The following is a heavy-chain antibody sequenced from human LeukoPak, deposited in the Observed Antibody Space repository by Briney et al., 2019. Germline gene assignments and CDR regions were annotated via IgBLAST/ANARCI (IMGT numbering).Heavy chain of an antibody. Sequence: SQTLSVTCAISGDSVSSNNGAWNWIRQSPSRGLEWLGRTYYRSKWYNDYAVSMKGRITINPDTSKNQFSLKLSSVTAADTAVYYCAREGYSNYGYYYYMDVWGKGTTVTVSS. V-gene: IGHV6-1*01. D-gene: IGHD4-11*01. CDR1: GDSVSSNNGA. CDR2: TYYRSKWYN. CDR3: AREGYSNYGYYYYMDV. J-gene: IGHJ6*03.